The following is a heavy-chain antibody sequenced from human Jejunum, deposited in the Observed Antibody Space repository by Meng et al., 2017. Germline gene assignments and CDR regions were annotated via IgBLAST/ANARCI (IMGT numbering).Heavy chain of an antibody. CDR1: GLTFSNAW. J-gene: IGHJ5*02. CDR3: ITWFMVRGIIVSNSFDP. D-gene: IGHD3-10*01. V-gene: IGHV3-15*01. CDR2: IKSKTDGGTT. Sequence: EVQLVESGGGLVKPGWSLRLSCAASGLTFSNAWMSWVRLAPGKGLEWVGRIKSKTDGGTTDYAAPVKGRFTISRDDSKNTLYLQMNSLKTEDTAVYYCITWFMVRGIIVSNSFDPCVQRTLVTVSS.